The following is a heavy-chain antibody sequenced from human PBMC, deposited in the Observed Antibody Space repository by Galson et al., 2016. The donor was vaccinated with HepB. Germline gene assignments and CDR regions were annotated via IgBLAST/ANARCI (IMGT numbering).Heavy chain of an antibody. CDR1: GLSFSDYA. CDR3: AKAAKVSSFGMNITKYYFDF. V-gene: IGHV3-23*01. Sequence: SLRLSCAASGLSFSDYAMSWVRQAPGKGLEWVSSITGRGGATYYADSEKGRFTISRDNSRNTLYLQMNTLRAEDTAVYYCAKAAKVSSFGMNITKYYFDFWGQGTLVTVSS. J-gene: IGHJ4*02. D-gene: IGHD3-3*01. CDR2: ITGRGGAT.